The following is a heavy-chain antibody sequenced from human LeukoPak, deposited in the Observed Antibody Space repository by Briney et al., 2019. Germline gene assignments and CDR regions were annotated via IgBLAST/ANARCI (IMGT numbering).Heavy chain of an antibody. V-gene: IGHV3-23*01. CDR3: ARDGEVVTALYLDY. CDR2: ISGSGGST. J-gene: IGHJ4*02. Sequence: GGCLRLSCAASEFTFSSYGMSWVRQAPGKGLEWVSSISGSGGSTQYADSVQGRFAISRDNSKNTLYLQMNSLRVEDTAVYFCARDGEVVTALYLDYWGQGTLVTVSS. CDR1: EFTFSSYG. D-gene: IGHD2-21*02.